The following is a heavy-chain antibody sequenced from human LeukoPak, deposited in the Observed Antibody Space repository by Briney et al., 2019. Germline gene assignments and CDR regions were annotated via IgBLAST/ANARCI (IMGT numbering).Heavy chain of an antibody. V-gene: IGHV1-2*02. Sequence: GASVKVSCKASGYTFTSYDINWVRQATGQGLEWMGWINPNSGGTYYAQKFQGRVTMTRDTSISTAYMELSRLRSDDTAVYYCAREDGYRYESWGQGALVTVSS. D-gene: IGHD5-18*01. CDR2: INPNSGGT. CDR1: GYTFTSYD. CDR3: AREDGYRYES. J-gene: IGHJ5*02.